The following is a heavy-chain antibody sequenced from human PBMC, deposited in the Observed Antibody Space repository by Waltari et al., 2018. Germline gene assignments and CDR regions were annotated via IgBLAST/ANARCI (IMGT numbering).Heavy chain of an antibody. V-gene: IGHV3-48*04. CDR2: ISSSSSTI. CDR3: ARDAGGELLPVDYYYYYMDV. J-gene: IGHJ6*03. CDR1: GFTFSSYS. Sequence: EVQLVESGGGLVQPGGSLRLSCAASGFTFSSYSMNWVRQAPGKGLEWVSYISSSSSTIYYADSVKGRFTISRDNAKNSLYLQKNSLRAEDTAVYYCARDAGGELLPVDYYYYYMDVWGKGTTVTISS. D-gene: IGHD1-26*01.